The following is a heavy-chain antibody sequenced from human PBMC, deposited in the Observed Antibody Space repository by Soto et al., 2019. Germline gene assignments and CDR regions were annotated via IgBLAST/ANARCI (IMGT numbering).Heavy chain of an antibody. CDR2: IRSGSGYI. D-gene: IGHD2-15*01. CDR3: AREKPPDCGGNSCYDH. V-gene: IGHV3-21*01. J-gene: IGHJ5*02. Sequence: EVQLVESGGGLVKPGGSLRLSCAASGFTFSRFGMNWVRQAPGKGLEWVSSIRSGSGYIYYADSVRGRFTISRDNAKKSLSLQSNSLRHDDTAFYDWAREKPPDCGGNSCYDHWGQGTLVTVSS. CDR1: GFTFSRFG.